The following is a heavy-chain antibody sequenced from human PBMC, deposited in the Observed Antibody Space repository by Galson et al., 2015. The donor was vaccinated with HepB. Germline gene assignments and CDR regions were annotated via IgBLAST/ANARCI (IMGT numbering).Heavy chain of an antibody. D-gene: IGHD6-19*01. CDR2: IKQDGSEK. V-gene: IGHV3-7*03. Sequence: SLRLSCAASGFTFSSYWMSWVRQAPGKGLEWVANIKQDGSEKYYVDSVKGRFTISRDDAKNSLYLQMSSLRAEDTAVYYCARVPVAGSGGFDYWGQGTLVTVSS. CDR1: GFTFSSYW. CDR3: ARVPVAGSGGFDY. J-gene: IGHJ4*02.